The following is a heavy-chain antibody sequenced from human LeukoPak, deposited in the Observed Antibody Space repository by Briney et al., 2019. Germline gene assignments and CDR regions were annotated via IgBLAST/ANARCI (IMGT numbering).Heavy chain of an antibody. CDR3: ARETYYYDSSGSSAGPFDY. CDR2: INPNSGGT. J-gene: IGHJ4*02. D-gene: IGHD3-22*01. Sequence: ASVKVSCKASGYTFTGYYMHWVRQAPGQGLEWMGWINPNSGGTNYAQKFQGRVTMTRDTSISTAYMELSRLRSDDTAVYYCARETYYYDSSGSSAGPFDYWGQGTLVTVSS. V-gene: IGHV1-2*02. CDR1: GYTFTGYY.